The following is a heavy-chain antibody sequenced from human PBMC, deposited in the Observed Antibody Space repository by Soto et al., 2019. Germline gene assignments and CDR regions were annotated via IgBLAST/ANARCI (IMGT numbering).Heavy chain of an antibody. Sequence: QVQLVQSGAEVRKPGSSVKVSCKASGVDFSGLGLGWVRQAPGQGLEWMGGIVPMLGIGSYAEKFRGRVTITADESTSTAYLEPRSLTSTGTAVYYCSGDLGVSVRDYWGQGTPVIVSS. CDR2: IVPMLGIG. J-gene: IGHJ4*02. D-gene: IGHD2-8*01. CDR1: GVDFSGLG. CDR3: SGDLGVSVRDY. V-gene: IGHV1-69*01.